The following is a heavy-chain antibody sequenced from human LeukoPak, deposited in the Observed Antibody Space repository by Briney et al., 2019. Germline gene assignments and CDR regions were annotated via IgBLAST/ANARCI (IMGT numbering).Heavy chain of an antibody. J-gene: IGHJ4*02. Sequence: TSETLSLTCAVYGGSFSGYYWSWIRQPPGKGLEWIGEINHSGSTNYNPSLKSRVTISVDTSKNQFSLTLSSVPAADTAVYYCARGHYGDYDYWGQGTLVTVSS. CDR1: GGSFSGYY. V-gene: IGHV4-34*01. D-gene: IGHD4-17*01. CDR3: ARGHYGDYDY. CDR2: INHSGST.